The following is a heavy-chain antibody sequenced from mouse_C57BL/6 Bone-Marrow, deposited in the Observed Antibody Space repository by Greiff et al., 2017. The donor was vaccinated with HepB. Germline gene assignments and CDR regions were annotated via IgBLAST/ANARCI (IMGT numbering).Heavy chain of an antibody. CDR3: ASSTVVAPHAMDY. CDR2: INPNNGGT. D-gene: IGHD1-1*01. V-gene: IGHV1-26*01. J-gene: IGHJ4*01. CDR1: GYTFTDYY. Sequence: EVQLQQSGPELVKPGASVKISCKASGYTFTDYYMNWVKQSHGKSLEWIGDINPNNGGTSYNQKFKGKATLTVDKSSSTAYMELRSLTSEDSAVYYCASSTVVAPHAMDYWGQGTSVTVSS.